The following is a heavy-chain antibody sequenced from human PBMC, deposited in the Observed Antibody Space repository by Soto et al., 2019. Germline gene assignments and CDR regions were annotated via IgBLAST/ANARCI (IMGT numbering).Heavy chain of an antibody. CDR3: ARDPPLGTGYTGSIGGYFDY. D-gene: IGHD3-9*01. J-gene: IGHJ4*02. V-gene: IGHV1-69*13. CDR2: IIPIFGTA. Sequence: GPSVKVSCKASGGTFSSYAISWVRQAPGQGLEWMGGIIPIFGTANYAQKFQGRVTITADESTSTAYMELSSLRSEDTAVYYCARDPPLGTGYTGSIGGYFDYWGQGTLVTVSS. CDR1: GGTFSSYA.